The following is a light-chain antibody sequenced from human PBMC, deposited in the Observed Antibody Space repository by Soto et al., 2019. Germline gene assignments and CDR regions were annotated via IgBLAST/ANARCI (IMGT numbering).Light chain of an antibody. J-gene: IGKJ4*01. V-gene: IGKV4-1*01. CDR3: QQYSTPPLS. Sequence: DIVMTQSPDSLAVSLGERATLNCKSSQTIFFSSTNKNYLAWYQQKPGKPPKLLIYWASTRESGVPDRFSGSGSGTDFTLTISSLQAEDVAVYYCQQYSTPPLSFGGGTKVEIK. CDR2: WAS. CDR1: QTIFFSSTNKNY.